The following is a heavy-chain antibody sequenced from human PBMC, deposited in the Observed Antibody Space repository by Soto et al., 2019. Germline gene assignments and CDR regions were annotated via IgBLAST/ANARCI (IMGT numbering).Heavy chain of an antibody. CDR1: GYTFTRYN. Sequence: ASVKVSCKTPGYTFTRYNIHWVRQAPGQGLEWMGWISGYNGNTKYAEKFQGRVTMTTDTSTSTAHMELRSLRSDDTAVYYCAREGQAPYYYYGMDVWGQGTAVTVSS. CDR3: AREGQAPYYYYGMDV. CDR2: ISGYNGNT. J-gene: IGHJ6*02. V-gene: IGHV1-18*01.